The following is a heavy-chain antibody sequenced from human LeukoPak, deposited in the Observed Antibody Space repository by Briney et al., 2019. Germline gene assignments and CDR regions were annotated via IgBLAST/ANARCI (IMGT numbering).Heavy chain of an antibody. D-gene: IGHD2-2*01. CDR3: ARVDCSSTSCYDGY. Sequence: ASVKVSCKASGHTFTSYDINWVRQATGRGLEWMGWMNPNSGNTGYAQKFQGRVTMTRNTSISTAYMELSSLRSEDTAVYYCARVDCSSTSCYDGYWGQGTLVTVSS. V-gene: IGHV1-8*01. CDR2: MNPNSGNT. CDR1: GHTFTSYD. J-gene: IGHJ4*02.